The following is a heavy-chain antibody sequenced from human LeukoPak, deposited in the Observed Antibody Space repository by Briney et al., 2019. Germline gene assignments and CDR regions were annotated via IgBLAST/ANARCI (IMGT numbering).Heavy chain of an antibody. Sequence: GGSLRLSCAASGFTFRSYSMNWVRQAPGKGLVWVSRINEDGSTINYADSVKGRFTISRDNAKNTLYLQMDSLRAEDTAVYYCVRDFGGSRDYWGQGTLVIVSS. CDR1: GFTFRSYS. CDR2: INEDGSTI. D-gene: IGHD3-10*01. CDR3: VRDFGGSRDY. J-gene: IGHJ4*02. V-gene: IGHV3-74*01.